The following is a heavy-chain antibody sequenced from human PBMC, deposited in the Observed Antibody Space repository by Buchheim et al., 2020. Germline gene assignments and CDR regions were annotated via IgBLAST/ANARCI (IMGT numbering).Heavy chain of an antibody. CDR3: ARDRCGSYYCWGRYYYYGMDV. J-gene: IGHJ6*02. D-gene: IGHD1-26*01. CDR2: IKQDGSEK. Sequence: EVQLVESGGGLVQPGGSLRLSCAASGFTFSSYWMSWVRQAPGKGLEWVANIKQDGSEKYYVDSVKGRFTISRDNAKNSLYLQMNSLRAEDTAVYYCARDRCGSYYCWGRYYYYGMDVWGQGTT. CDR1: GFTFSSYW. V-gene: IGHV3-7*01.